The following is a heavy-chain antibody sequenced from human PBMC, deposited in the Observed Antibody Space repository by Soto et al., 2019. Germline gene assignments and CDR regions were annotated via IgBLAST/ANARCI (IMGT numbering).Heavy chain of an antibody. D-gene: IGHD3-16*02. CDR1: GFSFSDSG. CDR2: ISSSSRTI. J-gene: IGHJ4*02. Sequence: EVQLVESGGGLIQPGGSLRLSCEASGFSFSDSGMNWVRRAPGKGLEWISYISSSSRTIYYAASVEGRFTVSRDNVKSSVQLQMISLRGEDTGVYYCARTRMELALYFDNCCRGTLVSVSS. V-gene: IGHV3-48*01. CDR3: ARTRMELALYFDN.